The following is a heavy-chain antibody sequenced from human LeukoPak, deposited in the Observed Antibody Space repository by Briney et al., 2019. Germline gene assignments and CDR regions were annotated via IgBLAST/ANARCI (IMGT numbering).Heavy chain of an antibody. CDR2: ISGSGGST. V-gene: IGHV3-23*01. CDR3: AQDPPRRAAGTGVY. J-gene: IGHJ4*02. Sequence: GGSLRLSCAASGFTFSSYAMSWVRQAPGKGLEGVSGISGSGGSTYYAGSVKGRFTISRDNSKNTLYLQMNSLRAEDTAVYYCAQDPPRRAAGTGVYWGQGTLVTVSS. CDR1: GFTFSSYA. D-gene: IGHD1-1*01.